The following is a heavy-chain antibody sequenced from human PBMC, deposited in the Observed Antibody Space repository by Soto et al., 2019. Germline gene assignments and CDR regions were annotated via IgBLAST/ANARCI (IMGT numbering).Heavy chain of an antibody. J-gene: IGHJ6*02. CDR3: ARDLGDLESGYYYGMDV. CDR1: GGSISSGGYY. CDR2: IYYSGST. Sequence: QVQLQESGPGLLKPSQTLSLTCTVSGGSISSGGYYWSWIRQHPGKGLEWIGYIYYSGSTYYNPSLKSRVTISVDTSKNQFSLKLSSVTAADTAVYYCARDLGDLESGYYYGMDVWGQGTTVTVYS. V-gene: IGHV4-31*03. D-gene: IGHD3-3*01.